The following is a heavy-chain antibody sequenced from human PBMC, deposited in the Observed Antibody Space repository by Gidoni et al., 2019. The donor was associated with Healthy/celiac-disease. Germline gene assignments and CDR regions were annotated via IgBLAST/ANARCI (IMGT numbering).Heavy chain of an antibody. D-gene: IGHD6-13*01. CDR1: GGSLSSSSYY. V-gene: IGHV4-39*01. Sequence: QLQLQESGPGLVKPSENLSLTCTGAGGSLSSSSYYWGWIRQPPGKGLELIWRIYYRGSTYYHPSLKSRVTISVDTSKNQFSLKLISVTAADTALYYCARNYIAAAGDDAFDIWGQGTMVTVSS. CDR2: IYYRGST. CDR3: ARNYIAAAGDDAFDI. J-gene: IGHJ3*02.